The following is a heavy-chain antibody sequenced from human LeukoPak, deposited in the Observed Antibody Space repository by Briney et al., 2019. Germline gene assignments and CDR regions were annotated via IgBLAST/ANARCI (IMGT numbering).Heavy chain of an antibody. CDR1: GGSISSSSYY. D-gene: IGHD1-26*01. Sequence: SQTLSLTCTVSGGSISSSSYYWGWIRQPPGKGLEWIGSIYYSGSTYYNPSLKSRVTISVDTSKNQFSLKLSSVTAADTAVYYCARRSGTYHAFDIWGQGTMVTVSS. CDR3: ARRSGTYHAFDI. J-gene: IGHJ3*02. V-gene: IGHV4-39*01. CDR2: IYYSGST.